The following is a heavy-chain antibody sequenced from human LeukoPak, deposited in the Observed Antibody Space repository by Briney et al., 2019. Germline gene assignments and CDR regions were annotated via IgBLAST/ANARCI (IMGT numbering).Heavy chain of an antibody. CDR2: IYYSGST. CDR1: GGSISSYY. J-gene: IGHJ3*02. D-gene: IGHD2-8*01. Sequence: TSETLSLTCTVSGGSISSYYWSWIRQPPGKGLEWIGYIYYSGSTNYNPSLKSRVTISVDKSKNQFSLKLSSVTAADTAVYYCARGNGPYDAFDIWGQGTMVTVSS. V-gene: IGHV4-59*01. CDR3: ARGNGPYDAFDI.